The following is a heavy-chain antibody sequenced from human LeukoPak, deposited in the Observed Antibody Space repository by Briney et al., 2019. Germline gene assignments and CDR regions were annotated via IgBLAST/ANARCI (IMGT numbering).Heavy chain of an antibody. J-gene: IGHJ4*02. Sequence: GASVKVSCKASGYTFTGYYMHWVRQAPGQGLEWMGWINPNSGGTNYAQKFQGRVTMARDTSISTAYMELSRLRSDDTAVYYRAREGMPSGYGPYYYDSSGYYRYYFDYWGQGTLVTVSS. CDR1: GYTFTGYY. CDR2: INPNSGGT. CDR3: AREGMPSGYGPYYYDSSGYYRYYFDY. D-gene: IGHD3-22*01. V-gene: IGHV1-2*02.